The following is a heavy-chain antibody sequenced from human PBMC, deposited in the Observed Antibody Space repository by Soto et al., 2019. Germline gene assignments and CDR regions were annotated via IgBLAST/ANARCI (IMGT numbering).Heavy chain of an antibody. D-gene: IGHD3-22*01. CDR1: GFTFSSYA. V-gene: IGHV3-23*01. CDR3: AKLGKYYYDSSGYYG. CDR2: ISGSGGST. Sequence: SGGSLRLSCAASGFTFSSYAMSWVRQAPGKGLEWVSAISGSGGSTYYADSVKGRFTISRDNSKNTLYLQMNSLRAEDTAVYYCAKLGKYYYDSSGYYGWGQGTLVTVSS. J-gene: IGHJ4*02.